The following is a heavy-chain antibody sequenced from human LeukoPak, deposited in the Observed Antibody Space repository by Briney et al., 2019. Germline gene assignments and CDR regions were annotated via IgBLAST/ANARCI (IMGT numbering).Heavy chain of an antibody. J-gene: IGHJ5*02. D-gene: IGHD3-10*01. CDR2: IYYSGST. V-gene: IGHV4-39*07. CDR3: ARVPPNYYGSGSSSRFDP. CDR1: GGSISSSSYY. Sequence: SETLSLTCTVSGGSISSSSYYWGWIRQPPGKGLEWIGSIYYSGSTYYNPSLKSRVTISVDTSKNQFSLKLSSVTAADTAVYYCARVPPNYYGSGSSSRFDPWGQGTLVTVSS.